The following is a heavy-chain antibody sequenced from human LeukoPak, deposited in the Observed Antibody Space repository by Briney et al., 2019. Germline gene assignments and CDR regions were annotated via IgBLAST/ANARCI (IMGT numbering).Heavy chain of an antibody. CDR1: GFTFSSYA. D-gene: IGHD6-19*01. V-gene: IGHV3-23*01. J-gene: IGHJ4*02. Sequence: PGGSLRLSCAASGFTFSSYAMSWVRQAPGKGLEWVSGISGSGGNTYNTDSVRGRFTVSRDNSKNTVYLQMNSLRAEDTAVYYCARLAWLDRNFDYWGQGTLVIVSS. CDR3: ARLAWLDRNFDY. CDR2: ISGSGGNT.